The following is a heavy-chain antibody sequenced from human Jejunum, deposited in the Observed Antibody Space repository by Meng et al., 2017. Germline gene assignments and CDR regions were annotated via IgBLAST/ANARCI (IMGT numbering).Heavy chain of an antibody. Sequence: GESLKISCVASGFTFRNYAMSWVRQAPGKGLEWTSSISGYSCDTYYADSMKGRFPISRDNSKNTLYLQLNRLTGDDTAVYYCAKDGSPSGYFDSWGQGTLVTVSS. D-gene: IGHD2-15*01. V-gene: IGHV3-23*01. CDR3: AKDGSPSGYFDS. CDR1: GFTFRNYA. J-gene: IGHJ4*02. CDR2: ISGYSCDT.